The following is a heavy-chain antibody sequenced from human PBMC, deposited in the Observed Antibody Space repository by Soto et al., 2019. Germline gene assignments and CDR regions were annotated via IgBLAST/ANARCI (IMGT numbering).Heavy chain of an antibody. Sequence: SETLSLTCTVSGGSISSYYWSWIRQPPGKGLEWIGYIYYSGSTNYNPSLKSRVTISVDTSKNQFSLKLSSVTAADTAVYYCARDFYDSVGYTWFDSWSQGTRVTVSS. J-gene: IGHJ5*01. V-gene: IGHV4-59*01. CDR3: ARDFYDSVGYTWFDS. D-gene: IGHD3-22*01. CDR1: GGSISSYY. CDR2: IYYSGST.